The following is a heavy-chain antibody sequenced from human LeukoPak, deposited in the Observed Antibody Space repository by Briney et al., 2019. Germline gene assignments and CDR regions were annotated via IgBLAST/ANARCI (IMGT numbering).Heavy chain of an antibody. CDR3: TTSRTFDY. J-gene: IGHJ4*02. V-gene: IGHV3-74*01. CDR2: INTHGNIT. Sequence: GGSLRLSCAASGFTFSSYWMHWVRQAPGKGLVWVSRINTHGNITTYADSVKGRFAISRDNAKNTLYLQMNSLRAEDTAVYYCTTSRTFDYWGQGTLVTVSS. CDR1: GFTFSSYW. D-gene: IGHD2-2*01.